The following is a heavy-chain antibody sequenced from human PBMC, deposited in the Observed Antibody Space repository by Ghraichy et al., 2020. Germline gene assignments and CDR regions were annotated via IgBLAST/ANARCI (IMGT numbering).Heavy chain of an antibody. CDR2: ISSSTRYI. J-gene: IGHJ6*02. Sequence: GESLNISCVASGLMFSPNTMNWVRQAPGKGLEWLSSISSSTRYIYYADSVKGRFTISRDNAQNSLYLQMHSLRAEDTAVYYCSRGGGAGTPVLYHMDVWGLGTTVTVSS. CDR3: SRGGGAGTPVLYHMDV. CDR1: GLMFSPNT. D-gene: IGHD6-19*01. V-gene: IGHV3-21*01.